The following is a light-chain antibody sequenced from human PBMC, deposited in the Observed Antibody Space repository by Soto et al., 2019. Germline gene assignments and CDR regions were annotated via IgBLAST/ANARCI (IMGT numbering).Light chain of an antibody. J-gene: IGKJ1*01. Sequence: EIVLTQSPATLSSFPGDRVTLSCRASQYINTRLAWYQHRPGQAPRLLIYQTSIRAAVIPDRFSGSGSGTDFTLTISSLEPEDFAVYYCHQRKSWPRTFGQGTKVDI. CDR1: QYINTR. V-gene: IGKV3-11*01. CDR3: HQRKSWPRT. CDR2: QTS.